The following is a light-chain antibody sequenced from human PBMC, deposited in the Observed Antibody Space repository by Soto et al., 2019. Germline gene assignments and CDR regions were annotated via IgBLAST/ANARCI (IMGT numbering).Light chain of an antibody. CDR2: DAS. CDR1: QSVGSY. J-gene: IGKJ1*01. CDR3: QQRSNWPVT. V-gene: IGKV3-11*01. Sequence: EIVLTQSPATLSLSPGERATLSCRASQSVGSYLAWYQQKPGQTPRLLIYDASNRATDIPAKFSGSGSGTDFTLTISSLEPEDFAVYYCQQRSNWPVTFGQGTKGDIK.